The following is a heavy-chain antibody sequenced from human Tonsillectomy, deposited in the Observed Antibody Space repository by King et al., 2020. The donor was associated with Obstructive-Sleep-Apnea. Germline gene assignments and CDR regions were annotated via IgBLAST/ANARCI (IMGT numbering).Heavy chain of an antibody. D-gene: IGHD3-9*01. CDR3: ARHTGRFDWTPGY. CDR2: IDPLDSYT. Sequence: VQLVQSGAEVKKPGESLRISCKGSAYSFTSYWISWVRQMPGKGLEWMGRIDPLDSYTNYSPSFQGHVTISADKSINTAYLQWSRLMAPDTAIYYCARHTGRFDWTPGYWGQGTLVTVSS. J-gene: IGHJ4*02. V-gene: IGHV5-10-1*03. CDR1: AYSFTSYW.